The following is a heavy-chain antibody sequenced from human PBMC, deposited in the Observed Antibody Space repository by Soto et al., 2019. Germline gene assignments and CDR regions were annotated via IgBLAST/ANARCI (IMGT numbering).Heavy chain of an antibody. D-gene: IGHD2-8*01. CDR1: GYTFTSYD. CDR3: AREGGHQDIVLMVYESYYYYGMDV. J-gene: IGHJ6*02. V-gene: IGHV1-8*01. CDR2: MNPNSGNT. Sequence: ASVKVSCKASGYTFTSYDINWVRQATGQGLEWMGWMNPNSGNTGYAQKFQGRVTMTRNTSIRSAYMRLSSLRSEDTAVYYRAREGGHQDIVLMVYESYYYYGMDVWGQGTTVTVSS.